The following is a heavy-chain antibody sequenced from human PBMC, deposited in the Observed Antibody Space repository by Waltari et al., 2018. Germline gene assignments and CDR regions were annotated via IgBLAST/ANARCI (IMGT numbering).Heavy chain of an antibody. D-gene: IGHD5-18*01. CDR2: LNLFCDN. CDR1: GFTFGQFT. Sequence: EVQLVQSGAVAEQPGASLRPPCAASGFTFGQFTLHWVRQSPGEGLGGVSFLNLFCDNNYAGSVKGRFPIFRDNNKSSVYFDIPDATFEDAGLYFCGKEGYFPFPDFYPRGQGALVTVSS. J-gene: IGHJ5*02. CDR3: GKEGYFPFPDFYP. V-gene: IGHV3-43*01.